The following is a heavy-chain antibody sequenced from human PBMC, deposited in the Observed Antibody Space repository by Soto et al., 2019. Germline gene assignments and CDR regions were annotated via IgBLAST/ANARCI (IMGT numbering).Heavy chain of an antibody. J-gene: IGHJ6*02. V-gene: IGHV1-18*04. CDR2: ISAYNGNT. CDR1: GYTFTSYG. CDR3: ARGDYGDYVSRLIPAAYYYYGMDV. D-gene: IGHD4-17*01. Sequence: GASVKVSCKASGYTFTSYGISWVRQAPGQGLEWMGWISAYNGNTNYAQKLQGRVTMTTDTSTSTAYMELRSLRSDDTAVYYCARGDYGDYVSRLIPAAYYYYGMDVWGQGTTVTVSS.